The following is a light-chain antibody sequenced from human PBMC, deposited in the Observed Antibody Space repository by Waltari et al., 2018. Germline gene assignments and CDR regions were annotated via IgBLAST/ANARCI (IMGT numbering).Light chain of an antibody. CDR3: XXXDSDLTXGM. CDR2: DND. CDR1: SSHIGRNY. J-gene: IGLJ3*02. V-gene: IGLV1-51*01. Sequence: QSVVTQPPSIXAAPGXXVXIXCSXTSSHIGRNYVXWYQQFPDTVPRLPFFDNDXPRPGIPDRFLASKSGSSATLXXXAVEXXXEADYXCXXXDSDLTXGMFXGXTKVTVL.